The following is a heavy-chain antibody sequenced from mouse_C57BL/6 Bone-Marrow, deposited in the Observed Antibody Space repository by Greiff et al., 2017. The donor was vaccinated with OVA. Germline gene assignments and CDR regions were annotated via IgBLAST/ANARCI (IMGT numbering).Heavy chain of an antibody. CDR3: AKVLPPVDY. CDR1: GYTFTSYW. V-gene: IGHV1-64*01. Sequence: QVQLQQPGAELVKPGASVKLSCKASGYTFTSYWMHWVKQRPGQGLEWIGLIHPNSGSTNSNEKFKSKATLTVDKSSSTAYMQRSSLTSEDAAVYYCAKVLPPVDYWGQGTSITVS. CDR2: IHPNSGST. J-gene: IGHJ2*03. D-gene: IGHD6-1*01.